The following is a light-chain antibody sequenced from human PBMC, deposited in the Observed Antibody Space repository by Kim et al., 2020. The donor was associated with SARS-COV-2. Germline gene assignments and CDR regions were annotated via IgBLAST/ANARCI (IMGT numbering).Light chain of an antibody. CDR2: GKN. J-gene: IGLJ2*01. V-gene: IGLV3-19*01. CDR3: NCRDSSGDHLRV. CDR1: SLRSYH. Sequence: SSELTQDPAVSVALGQTVRITCQGDSLRSYHATWYQQKPGQAPVLVIYGKNFRPSGIPDRFSGSSSGNTASLTITGAQAKDEADYYCNCRDSSGDHLRVFGGGTQLTVL.